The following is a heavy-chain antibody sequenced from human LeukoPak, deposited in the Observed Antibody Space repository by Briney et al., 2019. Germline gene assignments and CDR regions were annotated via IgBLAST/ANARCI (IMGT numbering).Heavy chain of an antibody. CDR1: GFAFSSYW. D-gene: IGHD3-16*02. CDR3: ARAPWGYNYYMDV. J-gene: IGHJ6*03. V-gene: IGHV3-74*01. CDR2: INSDGSST. Sequence: QSGGSLRLSCAASGFAFSSYWMHWVRQAPGKGLVWVSRINSDGSSTSYADSVKGRFTISRDNAKNPLYLQMNSLRAEDTAVYYCARAPWGYNYYMDVWGKGTTVTISS.